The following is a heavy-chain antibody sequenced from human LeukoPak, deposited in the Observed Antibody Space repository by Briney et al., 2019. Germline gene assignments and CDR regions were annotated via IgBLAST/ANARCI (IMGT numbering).Heavy chain of an antibody. CDR3: ARGDSTLIKVDWPDTPFDY. CDR1: GFTFSAYT. Sequence: PGGSLRLSRAASGFTFSAYTMHWVRQAPGKGLEWVAVISSDGTNIYYADSVKGRFTISRDSPKNTLYLQMSSLRADDTAVYYCARGDSTLIKVDWPDTPFDYWGLGTLLTVSS. CDR2: ISSDGTNI. V-gene: IGHV3-30-3*01. D-gene: IGHD3/OR15-3a*01. J-gene: IGHJ4*02.